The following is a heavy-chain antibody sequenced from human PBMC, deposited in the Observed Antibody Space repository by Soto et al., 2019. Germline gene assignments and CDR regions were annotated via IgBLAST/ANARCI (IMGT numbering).Heavy chain of an antibody. J-gene: IGHJ4*02. CDR1: GFTFSSYA. V-gene: IGHV3-23*01. CDR2: ISGSGGST. Sequence: EVQLLESGGGLVQPGGSLRLSCAASGFTFSSYAMSWVRQAPGKGLEWVSAISGSGGSTYYADSVKGRFTISRDNSKNTLDLQMNSLIAEDTAVDYCAKHVEARVTTVDYWGQGTLVTVSS. D-gene: IGHD4-17*01. CDR3: AKHVEARVTTVDY.